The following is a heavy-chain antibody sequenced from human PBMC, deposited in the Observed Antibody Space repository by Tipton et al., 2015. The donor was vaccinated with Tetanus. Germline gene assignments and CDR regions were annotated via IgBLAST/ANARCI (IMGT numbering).Heavy chain of an antibody. CDR2: IESDGRTT. J-gene: IGHJ6*02. V-gene: IGHV3-74*01. Sequence: SLRLSCAASGFGFSPYRMHWVRQAPGRGLVWVSLIESDGRTTNYAGPVTGRFTISRDDAKNTLHLQMNSLRADDTAVYYCARDYTSYYAYYGMDVWGQGTTVTVSS. CDR3: ARDYTSYYAYYGMDV. D-gene: IGHD3-16*01. CDR1: GFGFSPYR.